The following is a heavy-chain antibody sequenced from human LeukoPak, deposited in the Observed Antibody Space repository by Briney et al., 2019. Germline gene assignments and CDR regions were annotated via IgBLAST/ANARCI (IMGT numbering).Heavy chain of an antibody. J-gene: IGHJ4*02. CDR1: GGSFSGYY. Sequence: SETLSLTCAVYGGSFSGYYWSWIRQPPGEGLEWIGEISHSGSTNYNPSLKSRVTISLNKSRNQFSLKLSSVTAADTAVYYCARGLTTMPPGGFWGQGTLVTVSS. V-gene: IGHV4-34*01. D-gene: IGHD2-2*01. CDR2: ISHSGST. CDR3: ARGLTTMPPGGF.